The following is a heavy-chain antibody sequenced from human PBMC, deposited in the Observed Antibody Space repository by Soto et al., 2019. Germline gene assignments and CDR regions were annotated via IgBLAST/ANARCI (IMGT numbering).Heavy chain of an antibody. CDR1: GFTFSSCW. V-gene: IGHV3-7*01. CDR2: IKQDGSEK. Sequence: PGGSLRLSCAASGFTFSSCWMSWVRQAPGKGLEWVANIKQDGSEKYYVDSVKGRFTISRDNAKNSLYLQMNSLRAEDTAVYYCARLDAFDIWGQGTMVTVSS. J-gene: IGHJ3*02. CDR3: ARLDAFDI.